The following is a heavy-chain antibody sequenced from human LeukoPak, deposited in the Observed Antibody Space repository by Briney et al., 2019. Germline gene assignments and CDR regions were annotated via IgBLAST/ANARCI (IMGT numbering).Heavy chain of an antibody. CDR2: ISGSGGYT. CDR3: AKDIAGAGRSPFDI. D-gene: IGHD6-13*01. Sequence: PGGSLRLSCAASGFTFSSNAMSWVRQAPGKGLEWVSSISGSGGYTYYADSVKGRFTISRDNPKNTLYLQMNSLRAKDTAVYYCAKDIAGAGRSPFDIWGQGTMVTVSS. J-gene: IGHJ3*02. V-gene: IGHV3-23*01. CDR1: GFTFSSNA.